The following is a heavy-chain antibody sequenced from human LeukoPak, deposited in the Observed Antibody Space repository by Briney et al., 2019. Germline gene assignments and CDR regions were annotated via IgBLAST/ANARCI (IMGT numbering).Heavy chain of an antibody. CDR1: GGSLSTHH. D-gene: IGHD3-22*01. V-gene: IGHV4-59*11. CDR2: ISDSGST. Sequence: SETLSLTXVXSGGSLSTHHWSWIRQSPGRGLEWIGYISDSGSTNYNPSLKSRVTISVDTSKNQFSLMLSSVTAADTAVYYCARGYDSSAYYPFNYWGQGTLVTVSS. CDR3: ARGYDSSAYYPFNY. J-gene: IGHJ4*02.